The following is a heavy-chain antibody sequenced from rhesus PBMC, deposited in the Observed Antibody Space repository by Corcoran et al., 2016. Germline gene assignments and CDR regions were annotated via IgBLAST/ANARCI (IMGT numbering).Heavy chain of an antibody. J-gene: IGHJ3*01. CDR1: VCPTSSSNT. Sequence: QVQLQASGPGLVNPPVTLSLTCAVSVCPTSSSNTRSWIRQSPGKGLEWIGYIYGDSRSTIDNPSLKSRVTISTDTSKNQFSLRLSSVTAADTAVYYCARHVAFEFWGQGLRVTVSS. CDR2: IYGDSRST. V-gene: IGHV4-93*02. CDR3: ARHVAFEF.